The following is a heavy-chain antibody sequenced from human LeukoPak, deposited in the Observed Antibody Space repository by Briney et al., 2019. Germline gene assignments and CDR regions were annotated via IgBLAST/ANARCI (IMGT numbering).Heavy chain of an antibody. CDR3: ARVAVSGPTGWFDS. V-gene: IGHV3-21*01. CDR1: GFTFRSYS. Sequence: PGGSLRLSCAVSGFTFRSYSMNWVRQAPGKGLEWVSSISSSSYYIYYADSVKGRFTISRDNAKNSLYLQMNSLRAEDTAVYYCARVAVSGPTGWFDSWGQGTLVIVSS. D-gene: IGHD2-8*02. CDR2: ISSSSYYI. J-gene: IGHJ5*01.